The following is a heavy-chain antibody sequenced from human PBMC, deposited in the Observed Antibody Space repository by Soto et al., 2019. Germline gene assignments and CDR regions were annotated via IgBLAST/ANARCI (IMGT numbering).Heavy chain of an antibody. D-gene: IGHD4-17*01. J-gene: IGHJ5*02. CDR1: GGSFSGYY. Sequence: PSETLSLTCAVYGGSFSGYYWSWIRQPLGKGLEWIGEINHSGSTNYNPSLKSRVTISVDTSKNQFSLKLSSVTAADTAVYYCASIFATVVTSYNWFDPWGQGTLVTVSS. CDR3: ASIFATVVTSYNWFDP. V-gene: IGHV4-34*01. CDR2: INHSGST.